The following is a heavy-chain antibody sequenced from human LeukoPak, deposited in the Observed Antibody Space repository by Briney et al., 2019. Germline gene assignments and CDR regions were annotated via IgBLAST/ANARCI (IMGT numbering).Heavy chain of an antibody. J-gene: IGHJ4*02. CDR3: AKLSGWYGLGY. CDR2: ISGSGGST. CDR1: GFTFSSYA. V-gene: IGHV3-23*01. D-gene: IGHD6-19*01. Sequence: GGSLRLPCAASGFTFSSYAMSWVRQAPGKGLEWVSAISGSGGSTYYADSVKGRFTISRDNSKNTLYLQMNSLRAEDTAVYYCAKLSGWYGLGYWGQGTLVTVSS.